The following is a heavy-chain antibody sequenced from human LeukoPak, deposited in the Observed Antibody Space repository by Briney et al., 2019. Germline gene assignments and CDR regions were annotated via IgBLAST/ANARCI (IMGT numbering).Heavy chain of an antibody. CDR1: GVTFSSYE. D-gene: IGHD3-10*01. CDR3: ARVTGDGSGSYYRWFDS. Sequence: GGSLRHSCAASGVTFSSYEMNWVRQAPGEGLEWVSHISRSGGTIYYADSVKGRFSISRDNAKNSLYLQMNSLRAEDTAVYYCARVTGDGSGSYYRWFDSWGQGTLVTFSS. V-gene: IGHV3-48*03. J-gene: IGHJ5*01. CDR2: ISRSGGTI.